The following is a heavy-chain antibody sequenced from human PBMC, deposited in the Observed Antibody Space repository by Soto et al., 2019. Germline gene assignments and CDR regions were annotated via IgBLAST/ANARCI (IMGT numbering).Heavy chain of an antibody. CDR2: INHSGST. J-gene: IGHJ4*02. D-gene: IGHD2-8*02. V-gene: IGHV4-34*01. CDR1: VGSFSGYY. CDR3: ARDKITGPFDY. Sequence: PSETLSLTCAVYVGSFSGYYWTWIRQPPGTGLEWIGEINHSGSTNYNPSLKSRVTISVDTSKNQFSLKLTSVTAADTAVYYCARDKITGPFDYWGQGTLVTVSS.